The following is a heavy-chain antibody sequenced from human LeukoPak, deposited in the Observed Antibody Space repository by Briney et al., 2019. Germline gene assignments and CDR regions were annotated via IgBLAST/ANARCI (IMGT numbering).Heavy chain of an antibody. Sequence: RRSLRLSCAASGFTFSRYGMHWVRQAPGKGLEWVAVISYDGSNKYYADSVKGRFTISRDNSKNTLYLQMNSLRAEDTAVYYCAKHRQKVATKGPFDYWGQGTLVTVSS. CDR3: AKHRQKVATKGPFDY. CDR1: GFTFSRYG. V-gene: IGHV3-30*18. CDR2: ISYDGSNK. J-gene: IGHJ4*02. D-gene: IGHD5-12*01.